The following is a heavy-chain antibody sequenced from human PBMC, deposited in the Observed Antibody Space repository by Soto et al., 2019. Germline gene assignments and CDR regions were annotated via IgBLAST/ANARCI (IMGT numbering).Heavy chain of an antibody. CDR2: IYYSGST. V-gene: IGHV4-59*08. Sequence: PSETLSLTCTVSGGSISSYYWSWIRQPPGKGLEWIGYIYYSGSTNYNPSLKSRVTISVDTSKNQFSLRLNSVTAEDTAVYYCARCEATPNSYGMDVWGQGTTVTVS. J-gene: IGHJ6*02. CDR1: GGSISSYY. CDR3: ARCEATPNSYGMDV.